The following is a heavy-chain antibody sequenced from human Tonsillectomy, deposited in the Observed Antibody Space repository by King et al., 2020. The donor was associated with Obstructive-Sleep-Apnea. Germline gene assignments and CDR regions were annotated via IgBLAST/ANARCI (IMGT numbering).Heavy chain of an antibody. J-gene: IGHJ4*02. CDR3: ARQVGATLFDY. D-gene: IGHD1-26*01. Sequence: VQLVESGGGLVKPGGSLRLSCAASGFTFSDYYMSWIRQAPGKGLEWVSYISSSSSYTNYADSVNGRFTISRDNAKNSLYLQMNSLRAEDTAVYYCARQVGATLFDYWGQGTLVTVSS. CDR2: ISSSSSYT. CDR1: GFTFSDYY. V-gene: IGHV3-11*06.